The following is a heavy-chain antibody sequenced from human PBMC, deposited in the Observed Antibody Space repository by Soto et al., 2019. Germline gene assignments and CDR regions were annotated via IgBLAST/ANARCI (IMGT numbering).Heavy chain of an antibody. J-gene: IGHJ3*02. CDR2: IIPIFGTA. V-gene: IGHV1-69*01. CDR3: ARVRRGSWYGDDAFDI. D-gene: IGHD6-13*01. CDR1: GGTFSSYA. Sequence: QVQLVQSGAEVKKPGSSVKVSCKASGGTFSSYAISWVRQAPGQGLEWMGGIIPIFGTANYAQKFQGRVTMTADESTSTADMELSSLRSEDTAVYYCARVRRGSWYGDDAFDIWGQGTMVTVSS.